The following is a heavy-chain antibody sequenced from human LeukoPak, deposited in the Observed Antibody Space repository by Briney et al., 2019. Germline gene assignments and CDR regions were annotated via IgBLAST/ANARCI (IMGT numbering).Heavy chain of an antibody. V-gene: IGHV3-21*01. Sequence: PGGSLRLSCAASGFTFSSYSMNWVRQAPGKGLEWVSSISSSSSYIYYADSVKGRFTISRDNAKNSLYLQMNSLRAEDTAVYYCARPWGEEGDPNYDFWSGYPKTSDYWGQGTLVTVSS. CDR1: GFTFSSYS. CDR3: ARPWGEEGDPNYDFWSGYPKTSDY. D-gene: IGHD3-3*01. J-gene: IGHJ4*02. CDR2: ISSSSSYI.